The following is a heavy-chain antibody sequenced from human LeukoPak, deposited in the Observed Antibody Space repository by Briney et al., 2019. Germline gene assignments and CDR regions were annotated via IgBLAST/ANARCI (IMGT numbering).Heavy chain of an antibody. Sequence: TGGSLRLSCAVSGFTFSDYAMSWVRQAPGKGLEWVLGISFSGRSTNYADSVKGRFIISRDNSNTTLHLQMNSLRAEDTAVYYCAKDREKAVGATIFDHWGQGTLVTVSS. J-gene: IGHJ4*02. CDR2: ISFSGRST. CDR3: AKDREKAVGATIFDH. V-gene: IGHV3-23*01. D-gene: IGHD1-26*01. CDR1: GFTFSDYA.